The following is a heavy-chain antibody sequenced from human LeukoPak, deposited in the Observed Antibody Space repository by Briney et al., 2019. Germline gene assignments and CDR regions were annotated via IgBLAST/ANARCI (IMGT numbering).Heavy chain of an antibody. Sequence: ASVKVSCKASGYTFTSYDINWVRQATGQGLEWMGWMNPNSGNTGYAQKFQGRVTITRNTSISTAYMELSSLRSEDTAVYYCARVSRYRQWLVAVTYYYYYMDVWGKGTTVTVSS. V-gene: IGHV1-8*03. J-gene: IGHJ6*03. CDR2: MNPNSGNT. CDR1: GYTFTSYD. CDR3: ARVSRYRQWLVAVTYYYYYMDV. D-gene: IGHD6-19*01.